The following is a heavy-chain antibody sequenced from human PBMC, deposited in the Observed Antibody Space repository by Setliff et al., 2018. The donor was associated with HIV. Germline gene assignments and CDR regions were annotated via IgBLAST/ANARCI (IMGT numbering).Heavy chain of an antibody. CDR1: AFSFNNYY. CDR2: INSDGTEK. V-gene: IGHV3-7*01. CDR3: ARLRINDY. J-gene: IGHJ4*02. Sequence: GWSLRLSCIASAFSFNNYYMTWVRQAPGKGLEWVANINSDGTEKNYADSVRGRFTISRDNSKNSVYLQMNGLRVEDTAVYYCARLRINDYWGQGTPDTVSS.